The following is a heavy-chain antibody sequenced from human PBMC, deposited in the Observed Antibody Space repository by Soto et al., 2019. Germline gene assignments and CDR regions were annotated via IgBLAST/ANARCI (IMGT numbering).Heavy chain of an antibody. CDR3: ARHDSGYNDY. CDR1: GGSISSYY. CDR2: IYYSGST. D-gene: IGHD5-12*01. Sequence: SETQSLTCTVSGGSISSYYWSWIRQPPGKGLGWIGYIYYSGSTNYNPSLKSRVTISVDTSKNQFSLKLSSVTAADTAVYYCARHDSGYNDYWGQGTLVTVSS. J-gene: IGHJ4*02. V-gene: IGHV4-59*08.